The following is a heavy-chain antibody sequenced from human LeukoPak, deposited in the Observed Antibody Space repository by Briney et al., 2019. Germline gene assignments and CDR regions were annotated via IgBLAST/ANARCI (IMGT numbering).Heavy chain of an antibody. D-gene: IGHD2-21*02. CDR3: ARVLYCGGDCRLFDS. V-gene: IGHV4-59*01. J-gene: IGHJ4*02. Sequence: SETLSLTCTVSGGSLSSYYWSWIRQPPGRGLEWIGYVYSSGSTNYNPSLKSRVTISVDTSKNQFSLELSSVTAADTAVYYCARVLYCGGDCRLFDSWGQGTLVTVSS. CDR1: GGSLSSYY. CDR2: VYSSGST.